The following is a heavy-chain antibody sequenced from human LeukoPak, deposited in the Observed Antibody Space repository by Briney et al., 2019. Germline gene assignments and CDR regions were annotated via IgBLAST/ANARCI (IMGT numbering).Heavy chain of an antibody. CDR1: GITFNA. CDR3: ARELFGSGSCPDH. CDR2: TWYDGRNK. D-gene: IGHD3-10*01. J-gene: IGHJ4*02. V-gene: IGHV3-33*01. Sequence: GTSLRLSCAASGITFNAIHWVRQAPGKGLEWVALTWYDGRNKYYADSVKGRFTISIDNSKNMVYLHMNSLRADDTAVYYCARELFGSGSCPDHWGQGTLVTVSS.